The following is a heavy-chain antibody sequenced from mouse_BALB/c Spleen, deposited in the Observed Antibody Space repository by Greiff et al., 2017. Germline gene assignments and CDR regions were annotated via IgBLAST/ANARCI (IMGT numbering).Heavy chain of an antibody. CDR1: GFTFSSYA. V-gene: IGHV5-6-5*01. J-gene: IGHJ1*01. D-gene: IGHD1-1*01. CDR3: ARGGVYGSSYPWYFDV. Sequence: VHLVESGGGLVKPGGSLKLSCAASGFTFSSYAMSWVRQTPEKRLEWVASISSGGSTYYPDSVKGRFTISRDNARNILYLQMSSLRSEDTAMYYCARGGVYGSSYPWYFDVWGAGTTVTVSS. CDR2: ISSGGST.